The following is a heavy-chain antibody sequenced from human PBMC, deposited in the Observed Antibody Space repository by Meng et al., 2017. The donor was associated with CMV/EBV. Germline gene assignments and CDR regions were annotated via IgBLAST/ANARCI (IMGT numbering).Heavy chain of an antibody. CDR3: AREVSTIFGVVTMGVLYGMDV. J-gene: IGHJ6*02. CDR1: GGSFSGYY. D-gene: IGHD3-3*01. Sequence: SETLSLTCAVYGGSFSGYYWSWIRQRPGKGLEWTGEINHSGSTNYNPSLKSRVTISVDTSKNQFSLKLSSVTAADTAVYYCAREVSTIFGVVTMGVLYGMDVWGQGTTVTVSS. CDR2: INHSGST. V-gene: IGHV4-34*01.